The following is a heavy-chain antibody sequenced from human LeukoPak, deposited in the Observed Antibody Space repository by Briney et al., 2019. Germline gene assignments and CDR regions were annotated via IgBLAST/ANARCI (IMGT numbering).Heavy chain of an antibody. CDR1: GFTFDDYT. D-gene: IGHD5-18*01. Sequence: GGSLRLSCAASGFTFDDYTMHWVRQAPGKGLEWVSLISWDGGSTYYADSVKDRFTISRDNSKNSMYLQMNSLRTEDNALYYCAKAAVSSYGYFHSFDYWGQGNLVTVSS. V-gene: IGHV3-43*01. J-gene: IGHJ4*02. CDR3: AKAAVSSYGYFHSFDY. CDR2: ISWDGGST.